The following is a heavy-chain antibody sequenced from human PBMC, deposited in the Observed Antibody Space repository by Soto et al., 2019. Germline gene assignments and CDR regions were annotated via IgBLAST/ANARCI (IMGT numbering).Heavy chain of an antibody. CDR3: AKDRQYPRDYFHY. J-gene: IGHJ4*02. CDR2: ISGDGSST. D-gene: IGHD4-4*01. V-gene: IGHV3-74*01. CDR1: GFTFTTYY. Sequence: EVHLVESGGGLVQPGGSLRLSCAASGFTFTTYYMHWVRQAPGKGLVWVSRISGDGSSTDYADSVKGRFTPSRDNARNTVFLQMDSLRAEDTAVYYCAKDRQYPRDYFHYWGQGTLVTVSS.